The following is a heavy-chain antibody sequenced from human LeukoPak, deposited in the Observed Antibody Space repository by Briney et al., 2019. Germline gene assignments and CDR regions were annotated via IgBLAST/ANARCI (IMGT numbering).Heavy chain of an antibody. CDR2: IGTAGDT. CDR3: ARGYCTNGVCYTGYGMDV. V-gene: IGHV3-13*01. CDR1: GFTFSSYD. J-gene: IGHJ6*02. D-gene: IGHD2-8*01. Sequence: GGSLRLSCAASGFTFSSYDMHWVRQATGKGLEWVSAIGTAGDTYYPGSVKGRFTISRENAKNSLYLQMNSLGAGDTAVYYCARGYCTNGVCYTGYGMDVWGQGTTVTVSS.